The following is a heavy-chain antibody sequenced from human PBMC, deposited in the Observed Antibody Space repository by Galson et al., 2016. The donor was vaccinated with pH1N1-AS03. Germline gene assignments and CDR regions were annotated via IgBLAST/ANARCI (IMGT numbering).Heavy chain of an antibody. D-gene: IGHD3-10*01. Sequence: SVKVSCKASGYTFTSYGISWVRQAPGQGLEWMGWISGDNGNTNYAQKFQGRVTMTTDTSTSTGYMELRSLRSDDTAVFYCARDLGGGIIKEAYWGQGTLVTVSS. CDR2: ISGDNGNT. CDR3: ARDLGGGIIKEAY. J-gene: IGHJ4*02. V-gene: IGHV1-18*04. CDR1: GYTFTSYG.